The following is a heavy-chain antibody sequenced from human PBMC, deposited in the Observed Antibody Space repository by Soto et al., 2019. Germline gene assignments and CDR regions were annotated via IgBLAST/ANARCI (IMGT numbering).Heavy chain of an antibody. J-gene: IGHJ4*02. V-gene: IGHV3-7*01. CDR3: ASPRGIYEDGDY. Sequence: EVQLVESGGGLVQPGGSLKLSCAASGFTFSKYWMNWVRQAPGKGLEWVANIKEDGREIHYVDSVRGRFTISRDNANNALHLQMNSLRAEDTAVYYCASPRGIYEDGDYWGQGILVTASS. CDR1: GFTFSKYW. CDR2: IKEDGREI. D-gene: IGHD3-3*01.